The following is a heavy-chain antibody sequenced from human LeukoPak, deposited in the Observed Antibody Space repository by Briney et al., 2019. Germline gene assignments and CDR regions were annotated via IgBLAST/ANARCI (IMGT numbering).Heavy chain of an antibody. V-gene: IGHV3-21*01. D-gene: IGHD6-13*01. CDR2: ITSSGRYI. Sequence: PGGSLRLSCAASGFTFSSLNWVRQAPGKGLEWVSSITSSGRYIYYADSVKGRFTISRDNSKNTLYLQMNSLRAEDTAVYYCVRGAYSSSWLNFDYWGQGTLVTVSS. J-gene: IGHJ4*02. CDR3: VRGAYSSSWLNFDY. CDR1: GFTFSS.